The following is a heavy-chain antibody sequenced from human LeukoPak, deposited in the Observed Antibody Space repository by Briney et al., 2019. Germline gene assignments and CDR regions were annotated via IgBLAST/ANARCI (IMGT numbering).Heavy chain of an antibody. D-gene: IGHD4-17*01. CDR3: ARDFGDYGDYYFDY. J-gene: IGHJ4*02. V-gene: IGHV1-18*01. CDR2: ISAYNGNT. Sequence: ASVKVSCKASGYTFTSYGISWVRQAPGQGLEWMGWISAYNGNTNYALKLQGRVTMTTDTSTSTAYMELRSLRSDDTAVYYCARDFGDYGDYYFDYWGQGTLVTVSS. CDR1: GYTFTSYG.